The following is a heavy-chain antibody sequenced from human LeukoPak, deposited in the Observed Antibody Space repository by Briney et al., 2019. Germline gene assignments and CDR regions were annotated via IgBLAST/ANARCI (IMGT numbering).Heavy chain of an antibody. Sequence: ASVKVSCKASGYTFTSYGISWVRQAPGQGLEWMGWISSYNGNTNYAQKLQGRVTMTTDTSTSTAYMELRSLRSDDTAVYYCARHFVPGQEGYFHYWGQGTLVTVSS. CDR3: ARHFVPGQEGYFHY. CDR2: ISSYNGNT. J-gene: IGHJ4*02. D-gene: IGHD2-21*01. CDR1: GYTFTSYG. V-gene: IGHV1-18*01.